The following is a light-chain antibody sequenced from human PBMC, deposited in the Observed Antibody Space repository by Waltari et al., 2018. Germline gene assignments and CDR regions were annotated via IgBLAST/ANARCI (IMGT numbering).Light chain of an antibody. V-gene: IGKV2-29*03. J-gene: IGKJ2*02. CDR1: QTLLSTDGTTY. CDR3: MQATHIPCT. CDR2: EVS. Sequence: DTVMTQTPLSLFVTPGQLASIPCKSSQTLLSTDGTTYLYWYLQKPGQSPQLLIYEVSVLCSGVPDSFSGSGSGTDFTLKVSRVEAEDVGIYYCMQATHIPCTFGQGTKLQIK.